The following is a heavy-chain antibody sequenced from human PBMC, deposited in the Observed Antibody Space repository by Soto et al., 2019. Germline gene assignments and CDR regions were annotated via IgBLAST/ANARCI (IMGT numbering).Heavy chain of an antibody. J-gene: IGHJ5*02. CDR2: ISAYNGNT. Sequence: ASVKVSCKASGYTFTSYGISWVRQAPGQGLEWMGWISAYNGNTNYAQKLQGRVTMTTDTSTSTAYMELSSLRSDDTAVYYCARDATYYYDSSGYYPRWFDPWGQGTLVTVSS. D-gene: IGHD3-22*01. CDR3: ARDATYYYDSSGYYPRWFDP. CDR1: GYTFTSYG. V-gene: IGHV1-18*01.